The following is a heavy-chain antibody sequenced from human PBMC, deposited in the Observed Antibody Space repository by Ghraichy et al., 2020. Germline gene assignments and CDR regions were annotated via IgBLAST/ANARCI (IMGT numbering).Heavy chain of an antibody. V-gene: IGHV1-46*01. D-gene: IGHD2-2*02. CDR3: ARGYCSSTICNTPDY. CDR1: GYTFTNYY. J-gene: IGHJ4*02. Sequence: ASVKVSCKASGYTFTNYYMHWLRQAPGQGLEWMGIINPSGGSTTYAEKFQGRVTMTRDTSTSTVYMELGSLRSEDTAVYYCARGYCSSTICNTPDYWGQGTLVTVSS. CDR2: INPSGGST.